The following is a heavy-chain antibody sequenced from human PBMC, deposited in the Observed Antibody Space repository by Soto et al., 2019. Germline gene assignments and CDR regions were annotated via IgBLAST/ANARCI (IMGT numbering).Heavy chain of an antibody. CDR1: GFTFSSYD. D-gene: IGHD4-17*01. V-gene: IGHV3-13*01. Sequence: GALRLSCAASGFTFSSYDMHWVRQATGKGLEWVSAIGTAGDTYYPGSVKGRFTISRENAKNSLYLQMNSLRAGDTAVYYCARSSHGDYDGWYFDLWGRGTLVTVSS. J-gene: IGHJ2*01. CDR2: IGTAGDT. CDR3: ARSSHGDYDGWYFDL.